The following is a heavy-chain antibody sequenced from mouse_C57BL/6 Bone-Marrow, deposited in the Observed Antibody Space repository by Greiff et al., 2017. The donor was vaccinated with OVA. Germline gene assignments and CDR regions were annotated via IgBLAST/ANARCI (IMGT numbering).Heavy chain of an antibody. V-gene: IGHV3-5*01. CDR3: ARERDCDGFAY. J-gene: IGHJ3*01. CDR2: IYYSGTI. CDR1: GISITTGNYR. Sequence: EVKLQESGPGLVKPSQTVFLTCTVTGISITTGNYRWSWIRPFPGNKLEWIGSIYYSGTITYHPSLTSRTTITRDTPKNQIFLEMNSMTAEDTATYYCARERDCDGFAYWGQGTLVTVSA.